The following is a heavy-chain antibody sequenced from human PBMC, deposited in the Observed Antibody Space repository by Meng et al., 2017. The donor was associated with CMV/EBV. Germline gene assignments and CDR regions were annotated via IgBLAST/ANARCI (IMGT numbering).Heavy chain of an antibody. CDR1: GYTFTSYY. CDR3: ARDPIWGYDFWSGYLKRYYYGMDV. D-gene: IGHD3-3*01. Sequence: ASVKVSCKASGYTFTSYYMHWVRQAPGQGLEWMGIINPIGGSTSYAQKFQGRVTMTRDTSTSTVYMELSSLRSEDTAVYYCARDPIWGYDFWSGYLKRYYYGMDVWGQGTTVTVSS. V-gene: IGHV1-46*01. CDR2: INPIGGST. J-gene: IGHJ6*02.